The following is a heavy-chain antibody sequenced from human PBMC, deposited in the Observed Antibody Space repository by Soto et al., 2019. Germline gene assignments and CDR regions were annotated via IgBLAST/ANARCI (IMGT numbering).Heavy chain of an antibody. CDR1: GYTFTSYY. CDR2: IKPSGGST. Sequence: QVQLVQSGAEVKKPGASVKVSCKASGYTFTSYYMHWVRQAPGQGLEWMGIIKPSGGSTSYAQKFQGRVTMTRDTSTSTVYMELSSLRSEDTAVYYCAREVGAYGDYDTYYYGMDVWGQGTTVTVSS. J-gene: IGHJ6*02. D-gene: IGHD4-17*01. V-gene: IGHV1-46*01. CDR3: AREVGAYGDYDTYYYGMDV.